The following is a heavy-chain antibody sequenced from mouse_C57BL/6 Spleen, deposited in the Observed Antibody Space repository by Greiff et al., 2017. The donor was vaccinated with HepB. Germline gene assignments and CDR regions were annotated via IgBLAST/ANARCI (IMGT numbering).Heavy chain of an antibody. CDR3: ARCTTVVAPYYYAMDY. CDR1: GYTFTSYW. D-gene: IGHD1-1*01. CDR2: IYPSDSET. Sequence: VQLQQSGAELVRPGSSVKLSCKASGYTFTSYWMDWVKQRPRQGLEWIGNIYPSDSETHYNQKFKDKATLTVDKSSSTAYMQLSSLTSEDSAVYYCARCTTVVAPYYYAMDYWGQGTSVTVSS. V-gene: IGHV1-61*01. J-gene: IGHJ4*01.